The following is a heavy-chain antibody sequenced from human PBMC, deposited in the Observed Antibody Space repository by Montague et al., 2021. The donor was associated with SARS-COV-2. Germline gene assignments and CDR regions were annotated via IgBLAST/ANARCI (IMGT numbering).Heavy chain of an antibody. CDR2: VYHSGST. D-gene: IGHD2-8*01. CDR1: GGSISSSNW. V-gene: IGHV4-4*02. CDR3: ATRYYSDTRASNGVY. Sequence: SETLSLTCAVSGGSISSSNWWSWVRQPPGKGLEWIGEVYHSGSTNYNPSFKSRVTTSADKSTNQFSLRLTSVTAADTAVFYCATRYYSDTRASNGVYWGQGALVTVSS. J-gene: IGHJ4*02.